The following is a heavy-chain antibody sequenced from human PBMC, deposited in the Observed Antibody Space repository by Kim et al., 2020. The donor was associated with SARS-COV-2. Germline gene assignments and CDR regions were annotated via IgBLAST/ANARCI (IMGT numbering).Heavy chain of an antibody. CDR3: ARDLSGEFDY. V-gene: IGHV3-74*01. CDR1: GFTFSRFW. CDR2: TNEDGGWT. Sequence: GGSLRLSCAASGFTFSRFWMHWVRQVPGKGLVWVSRTNEDGGWTNHADSVQGRFTISRDNAKNTLYLQMNSLRAEDTGIYYCARDLSGEFDYWGQGTLVTVSS. D-gene: IGHD2-21*01. J-gene: IGHJ4*02.